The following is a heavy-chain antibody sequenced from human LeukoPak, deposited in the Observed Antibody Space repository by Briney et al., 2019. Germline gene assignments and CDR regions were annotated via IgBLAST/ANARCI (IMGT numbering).Heavy chain of an antibody. J-gene: IGHJ6*03. CDR3: ARAPPTYYYMDV. V-gene: IGHV4-38-2*02. CDR2: IYHSGST. CDR1: GYSISSGYY. Sequence: PSEPLSLTCTVSGYSISSGYYWGWIRQPPGKGLEWIGSIYHSGSTYYNPSLKSRVTISVDTSKNQFSLKLSSVTAADTAVYYCARAPPTYYYMDVWGKGTTVTVSS.